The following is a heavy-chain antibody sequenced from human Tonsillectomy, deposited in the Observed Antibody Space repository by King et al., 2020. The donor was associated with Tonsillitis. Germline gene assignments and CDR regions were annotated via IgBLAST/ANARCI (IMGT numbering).Heavy chain of an antibody. V-gene: IGHV3-11*01. CDR3: AIHSTYSDSLEGRLRKYDAFDI. J-gene: IGHJ3*02. Sequence: VQLVESGGGLVKPGGSLRLSCAASRFTFSDYSMSWIRQAPGKGLEWVSYISNSGSTIYYADSVKGRFTISRDNAKNSLYLQMNSLRAEDTAVYYCAIHSTYSDSLEGRLRKYDAFDIWGQGTMVTVSS. CDR2: ISNSGSTI. CDR1: RFTFSDYS. D-gene: IGHD2-21*02.